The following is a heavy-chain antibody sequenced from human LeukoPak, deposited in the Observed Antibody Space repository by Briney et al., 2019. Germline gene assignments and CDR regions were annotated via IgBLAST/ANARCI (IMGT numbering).Heavy chain of an antibody. D-gene: IGHD1-1*01. CDR3: ARGPTISETGYFDY. CDR1: GGSFSTYY. J-gene: IGHJ4*03. Sequence: SETLSLTCAVYGGSFSTYYWSWIRQSPGKGVEWIAEINHRGDTNYNPSVKSRVTISVDTSKSQFSLKVSSLTAADTAVYYCARGPTISETGYFDYWGQGTLVTVSS. V-gene: IGHV4-34*01. CDR2: INHRGDT.